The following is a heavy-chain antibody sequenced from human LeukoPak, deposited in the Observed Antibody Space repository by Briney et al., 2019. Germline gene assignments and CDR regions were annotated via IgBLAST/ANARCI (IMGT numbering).Heavy chain of an antibody. CDR1: GGSISSGSYY. J-gene: IGHJ5*02. D-gene: IGHD4-23*01. Sequence: SETLSLTCTVSGGSISSGSYYWSWIRQPAGKGLEWVGRIETSGTTKYNPSLNSRATISVDTSKNQFSLKLNSVTAADTAVYYCARYHMVNRGVNWFDPWGQGILVTVSS. V-gene: IGHV4-61*02. CDR3: ARYHMVNRGVNWFDP. CDR2: IETSGTT.